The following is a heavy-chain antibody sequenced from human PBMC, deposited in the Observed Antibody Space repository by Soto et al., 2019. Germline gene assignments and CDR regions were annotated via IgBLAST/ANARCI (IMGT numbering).Heavy chain of an antibody. CDR1: GFTFNNAW. D-gene: IGHD3-22*01. V-gene: IGHV3-15*07. CDR3: AKRDTSTLIVVTKSSFDV. J-gene: IGHJ3*01. Sequence: EVQLVESGGGLVKPGGSLRLSCVASGFTFNNAWMDWVRQAPGKGLEWVGRIKRKIDGETTEYAAPVKGRFTIIRDDSKNTLYLQMNGLGAEDTAVYYCAKRDTSTLIVVTKSSFDVWGQGTVVTVSS. CDR2: IKRKIDGETT.